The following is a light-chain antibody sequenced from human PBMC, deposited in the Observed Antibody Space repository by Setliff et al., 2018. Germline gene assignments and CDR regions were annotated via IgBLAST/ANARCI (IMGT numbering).Light chain of an antibody. CDR1: SSNIGTGYD. J-gene: IGLJ1*01. Sequence: SALTQPPSVSGAPGQRVTISCAGRSSNIGTGYDVHWYQQLPGTAPKLLIYGNNIRPSGAPDRFSGSQSGTSASLAITGLHSEDEADYYCQSYDSSLSAYVFGTGTKVTVL. CDR2: GNN. CDR3: QSYDSSLSAYV. V-gene: IGLV1-40*01.